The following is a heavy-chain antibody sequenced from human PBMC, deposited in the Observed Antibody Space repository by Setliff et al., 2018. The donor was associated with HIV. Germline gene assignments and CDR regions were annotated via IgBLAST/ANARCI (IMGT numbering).Heavy chain of an antibody. V-gene: IGHV3-23*01. CDR3: AKEDSSTTSCPFDY. CDR2: ISGSGAST. CDR1: GFTFSNYA. J-gene: IGHJ4*02. D-gene: IGHD2-2*01. Sequence: PGGSLRLSCAASGFTFSNYAMIWVRQAPGKGLEWVSSISGSGASTYYADSVRGRFTISRHKSKNTVFLHMSSLRAEDTAVYYCAKEDSSTTSCPFDYWGQGIQVTVSS.